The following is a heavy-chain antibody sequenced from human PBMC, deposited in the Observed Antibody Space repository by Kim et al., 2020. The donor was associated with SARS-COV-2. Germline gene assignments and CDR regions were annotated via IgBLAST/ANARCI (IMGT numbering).Heavy chain of an antibody. CDR2: IDGSDGTT. Sequence: GGSLRLSCTTSGFTFTGYAMSWVRQAPGKGLEWVSSIDGSDGTTYYVDSVKGRFTISRDNSKNTLYLQMNSLRADDTAVYYCTKGGWGWIGDHWCQGTRV. J-gene: IGHJ4*02. CDR3: TKGGWGWIGDH. CDR1: GFTFTGYA. D-gene: IGHD2-21*01. V-gene: IGHV3-23*01.